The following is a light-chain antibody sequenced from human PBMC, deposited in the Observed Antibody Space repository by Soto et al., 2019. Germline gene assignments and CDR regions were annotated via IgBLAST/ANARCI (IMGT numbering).Light chain of an antibody. CDR2: AAS. J-gene: IGKJ1*01. CDR1: QSISSY. Sequence: DIQMTQSPSSLSASVGDRVTITCRASQSISSYLNWYQQNPGKAPKLLIYAASSLQRGVPSRFSGSGSGTDVTLTISSLQPEDFATYYCQQSYSTPRTFGQGTKVDIK. V-gene: IGKV1-39*01. CDR3: QQSYSTPRT.